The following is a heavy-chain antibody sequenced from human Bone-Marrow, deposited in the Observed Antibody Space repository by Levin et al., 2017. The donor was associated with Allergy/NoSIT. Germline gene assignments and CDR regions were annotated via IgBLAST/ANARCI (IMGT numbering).Heavy chain of an antibody. Sequence: SQTLSLTCIVPGGSISSGGYYWTWIRQHPGKGLECIVYIHNTGITYYNSSLKSRVTMSVDTSKNQFSLRLSSVTAADTAVYYCTRDRQNEDAFDIWGQGTVVTVSS. D-gene: IGHD1-1*01. CDR2: IHNTGIT. J-gene: IGHJ3*02. CDR1: GGSISSGGYY. CDR3: TRDRQNEDAFDI. V-gene: IGHV4-31*03.